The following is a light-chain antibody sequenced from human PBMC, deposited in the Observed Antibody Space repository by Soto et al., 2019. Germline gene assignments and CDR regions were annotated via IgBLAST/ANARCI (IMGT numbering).Light chain of an antibody. CDR2: GAS. J-gene: IGKJ4*01. CDR3: QQYGSSPALT. V-gene: IGKV3-20*01. Sequence: EIVMTQSPATLSVSPGERATLSCRASQSVSSSYLAWYQQKPGQAPRLLIYGASSRATGIPDRFSGSGSGTDFTLTISRLEPEDFAVYYCQQYGSSPALTFGGGTKVDIK. CDR1: QSVSSSY.